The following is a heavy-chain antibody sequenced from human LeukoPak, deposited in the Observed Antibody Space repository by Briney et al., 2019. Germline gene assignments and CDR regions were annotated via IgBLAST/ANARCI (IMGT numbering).Heavy chain of an antibody. CDR3: ARENDYILGYYYYYMDV. Sequence: GGSLRLFCAASGFTFGPYTMNWVRQAPGKGLEWVSYISSSSDTIYYADSVKGRFTISRDNAKNSLYLQMNSLRAEDTAVYYCARENDYILGYYYYYMDVWGKGTTVTVSS. D-gene: IGHD4-11*01. V-gene: IGHV3-48*04. CDR1: GFTFGPYT. J-gene: IGHJ6*03. CDR2: ISSSSDTI.